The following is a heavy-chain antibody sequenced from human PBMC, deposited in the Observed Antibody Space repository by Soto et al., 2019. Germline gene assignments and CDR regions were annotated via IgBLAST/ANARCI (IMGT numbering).Heavy chain of an antibody. Sequence: GWSLRLSCAASGFTFSSYSMTWVRQGPGKGLEWVSGISESGGNTWYADSVKGRFTISRDNSKNTLFLEMNSLRAEETALYFCSKWSGFGDAWGQGTLVPVSS. D-gene: IGHD3-10*01. J-gene: IGHJ5*02. CDR2: ISESGGNT. CDR3: SKWSGFGDA. V-gene: IGHV3-23*01. CDR1: GFTFSSYS.